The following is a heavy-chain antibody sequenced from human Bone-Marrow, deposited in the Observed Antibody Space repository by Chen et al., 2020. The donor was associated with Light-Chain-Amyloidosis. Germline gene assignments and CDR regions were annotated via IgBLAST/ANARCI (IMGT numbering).Heavy chain of an antibody. V-gene: IGHV1-24*01. Sequence: QVQLVQSGAEVKRPGTSVKVSCEVSGYTLAELSMHWVRQAPGQRLEWVGGFEPEDGRRSYAPKFPGRATMTEDTSTETAYMELRALRSEDTAVYYCTADSSVTTAYYRRYAMDVWGQGTAVTVSS. J-gene: IGHJ6*02. CDR2: FEPEDGRR. CDR3: TADSSVTTAYYRRYAMDV. D-gene: IGHD4-17*01. CDR1: GYTLAELS.